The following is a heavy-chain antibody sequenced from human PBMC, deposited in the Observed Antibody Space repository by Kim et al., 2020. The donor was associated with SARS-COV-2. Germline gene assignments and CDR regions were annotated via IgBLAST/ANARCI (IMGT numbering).Heavy chain of an antibody. V-gene: IGHV4-34*01. CDR1: GGSFSGYY. J-gene: IGHJ5*02. D-gene: IGHD3-10*01. CDR2: INHSGST. Sequence: SETLSLTCAVYGGSFSGYYWSWIRQPPGKGLEWIGEINHSGSTKYNPSLKSRVTISVDTSKNQFSLKLSSVTAADTAVYYCARVQGYYGSGKRWFDPWGQGTLVTVSS. CDR3: ARVQGYYGSGKRWFDP.